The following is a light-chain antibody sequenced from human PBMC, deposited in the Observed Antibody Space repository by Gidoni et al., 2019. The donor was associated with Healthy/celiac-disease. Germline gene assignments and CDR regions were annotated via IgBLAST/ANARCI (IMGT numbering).Light chain of an antibody. V-gene: IGLV2-14*03. CDR2: DVS. J-gene: IGLJ2*01. Sequence: ALHKPASVSGSPGQSITIPCTGTSSDVGGYNYVSWYQQHPGKAHKLMIYDVSNRPSGVSNRFSGSKSGNTASLTISGLQAEDEADYYCSSYTSSSPVVFGGGTKLTVL. CDR1: SSDVGGYNY. CDR3: SSYTSSSPVV.